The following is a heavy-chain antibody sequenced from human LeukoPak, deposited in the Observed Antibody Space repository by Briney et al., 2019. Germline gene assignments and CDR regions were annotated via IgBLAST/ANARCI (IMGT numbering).Heavy chain of an antibody. Sequence: GGSLRLTCAASGFTFDDYAMHWVRQAPGKGLEWVAFIRYDGSNKYYADSVKGRFTISRDNSKNTLYLQMNSLRAEDTAVYYCAKGRETACQWLVKSVRDYWGQGTLVTVSS. CDR1: GFTFDDYA. V-gene: IGHV3-30*02. CDR2: IRYDGSNK. J-gene: IGHJ4*02. CDR3: AKGRETACQWLVKSVRDY. D-gene: IGHD6-19*01.